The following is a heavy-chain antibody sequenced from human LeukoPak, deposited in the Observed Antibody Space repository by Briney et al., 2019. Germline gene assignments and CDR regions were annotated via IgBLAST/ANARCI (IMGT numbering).Heavy chain of an antibody. CDR2: MGYEGVHK. CDR1: GFTFNNFG. J-gene: IGHJ4*02. V-gene: IGHV3-30*02. CDR3: AKDLHGGYSSDY. Sequence: GGSLRLSCAASGFTFNNFGMHWVRQAPGKGLEWVSFMGYEGVHKYYADSVKGRFTISKDNSKATLYLQMNSLRPEDTAVYYCAKDLHGGYSSDYWGQGTLVTVFS. D-gene: IGHD4-23*01.